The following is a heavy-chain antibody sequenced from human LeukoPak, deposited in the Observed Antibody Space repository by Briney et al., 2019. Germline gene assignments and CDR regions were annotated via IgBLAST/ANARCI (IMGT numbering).Heavy chain of an antibody. CDR2: ISSRGSTI. D-gene: IGHD6-6*01. V-gene: IGHV3-11*01. CDR3: ARDHEYSSSSRY. J-gene: IGHJ4*02. Sequence: GGSLRLSCTASGFTFSDYYMSWIRQAPGKGLEWISYISSRGSTIYYADSVKGRFTISRDNAKNSLYLQMNSLRAEDTAIYYCARDHEYSSSSRYWGQGTLVTVSS. CDR1: GFTFSDYY.